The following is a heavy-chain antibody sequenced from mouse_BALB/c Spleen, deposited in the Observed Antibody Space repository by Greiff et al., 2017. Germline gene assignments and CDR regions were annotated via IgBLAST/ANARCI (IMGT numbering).Heavy chain of an antibody. CDR2: IDPANGNT. V-gene: IGHV14-3*02. J-gene: IGHJ3*01. Sequence: VQLQQSGAELVKPGASVKLSCTASGFNIKDTYMHWVKQRPEQGLEWIGRIDPANGNTKYDPKFQGKATITADTSSNTAYLQLSSLTAEDTAVYYCARTRAGAYWGQGTLVTVSA. D-gene: IGHD3-1*01. CDR3: ARTRAGAY. CDR1: GFNIKDTY.